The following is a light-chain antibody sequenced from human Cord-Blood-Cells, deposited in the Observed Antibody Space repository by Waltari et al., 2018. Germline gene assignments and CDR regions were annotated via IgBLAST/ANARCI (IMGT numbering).Light chain of an antibody. CDR2: GAS. J-gene: IGKJ1*01. Sequence: EIVMTQSPATLSVPPGERATLTCRASQSVSSNLAWYQQKPGQAPRLLSYGASTRATGIPARFSGSGSGTEFTLTISSLQSEDFAVYYCQQYNNWPRTFGQGTKVEIK. CDR1: QSVSSN. CDR3: QQYNNWPRT. V-gene: IGKV3-15*01.